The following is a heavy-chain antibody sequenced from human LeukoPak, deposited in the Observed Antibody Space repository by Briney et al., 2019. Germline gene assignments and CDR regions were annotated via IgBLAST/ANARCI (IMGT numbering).Heavy chain of an antibody. CDR3: AKSGYNRFDY. V-gene: IGHV3-23*01. CDR1: GFTFSDYY. CDR2: VSGSGRGENT. Sequence: GGSLRLSCEASGFTFSDYYLSWVRQAPGKGLEWVSNVSGSGRGENTYYADSVKGRFTISRDNSKNTLILQMNSLRAEDTAVYYCAKSGYNRFDYWGQGILVTVSS. J-gene: IGHJ4*02. D-gene: IGHD5-24*01.